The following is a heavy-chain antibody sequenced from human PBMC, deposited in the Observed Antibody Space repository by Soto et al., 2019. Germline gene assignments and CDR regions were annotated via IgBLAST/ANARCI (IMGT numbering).Heavy chain of an antibody. CDR3: TTDLGYMALPIFSW. CDR1: GFSFTDAW. Sequence: EVQLVESGGGLVKPGGSLRLSCTASGFSFTDAWMGWVRQAPGKGLEWVGRIKSKTHGGTSDYAAPVKDRFIISRDDSKYTVYLQMDSLRSEDTAIYHCTTDLGYMALPIFSWWGQGTPVTVSS. J-gene: IGHJ4*02. D-gene: IGHD1-1*01. CDR2: IKSKTHGGTS. V-gene: IGHV3-15*01.